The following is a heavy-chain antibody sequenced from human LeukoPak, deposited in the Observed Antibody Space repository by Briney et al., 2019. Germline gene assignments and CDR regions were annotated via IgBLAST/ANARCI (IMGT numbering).Heavy chain of an antibody. Sequence: SVKVSCKASGGTFSSYAISWVRQAPGQGLEWMGRIIPIFGTANYAQKFQVRVTITTDESTSTAYMELSSLRSEDTAVYYCARAPDVLRYFDWLEGPLYFDYWGQGTLVTVSS. D-gene: IGHD3-9*01. CDR1: GGTFSSYA. CDR3: ARAPDVLRYFDWLEGPLYFDY. V-gene: IGHV1-69*05. CDR2: IIPIFGTA. J-gene: IGHJ4*02.